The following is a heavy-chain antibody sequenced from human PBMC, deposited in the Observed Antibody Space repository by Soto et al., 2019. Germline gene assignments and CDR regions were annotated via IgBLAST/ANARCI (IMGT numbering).Heavy chain of an antibody. D-gene: IGHD2-2*01. CDR2: ISSSTSYV. J-gene: IGHJ5*01. V-gene: IGHV3-21*06. CDR3: ARDPSEGRVGNWFES. Sequence: GGSLRLSCAASGFTFSRYGMNWLRQAPGKGLEWVASISSSTSYVYYADSVKGRFSTSRDNAKNILYLEMYALRTEDTAVYYCARDPSEGRVGNWFESWGQGTLVTSPQ. CDR1: GFTFSRYG.